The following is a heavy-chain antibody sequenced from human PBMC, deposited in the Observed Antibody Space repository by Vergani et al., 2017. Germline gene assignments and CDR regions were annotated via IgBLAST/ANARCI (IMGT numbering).Heavy chain of an antibody. D-gene: IGHD5-24*01. J-gene: IGHJ3*02. CDR2: IYYSGST. CDR3: ARARGPGDAFDI. CDR1: GGSISSYY. V-gene: IGHV4-59*01. Sequence: QVQLQESGPGLVKPSETLSLTCTVSGGSISSYYWSWIRQPPGKGLEWIGYIYYSGSTNYNPSLKSRVTISVDTSKNQFSLKLSSVTAADTAVYYCARARGPGDAFDIWGQGTNVTVSS.